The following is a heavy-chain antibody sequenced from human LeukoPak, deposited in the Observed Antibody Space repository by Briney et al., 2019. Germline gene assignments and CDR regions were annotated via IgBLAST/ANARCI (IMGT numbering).Heavy chain of an antibody. D-gene: IGHD5-24*01. Sequence: GGSLRLSCAASGLTLSGFSVNWVRQAPGKGREGISYSSGSNTIYYADSVKGRFTNSRDNAKNSLFLQMNSLRAEDTAVYYCARYVGRDGYNPGYGMDVWGQGTTVTVSS. CDR1: GLTLSGFS. V-gene: IGHV3-48*01. J-gene: IGHJ6*02. CDR2: SSGSNTI. CDR3: ARYVGRDGYNPGYGMDV.